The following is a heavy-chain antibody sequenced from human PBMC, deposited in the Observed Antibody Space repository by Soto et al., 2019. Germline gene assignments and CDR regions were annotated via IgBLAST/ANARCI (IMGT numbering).Heavy chain of an antibody. Sequence: QVQLVQSGAEVKKPGASVKISCKASGYTFTSFYMNWVRQAPGQGLEWMGMINPSGGSTSYTQKFQGRATMTRDTSTNTIYLDLSSLSSDDTAVYYCARSRYYGSGAYTPDDNWGQGTLVIVSS. V-gene: IGHV1-46*03. J-gene: IGHJ4*02. D-gene: IGHD3-10*01. CDR2: INPSGGST. CDR3: ARSRYYGSGAYTPDDN. CDR1: GYTFTSFY.